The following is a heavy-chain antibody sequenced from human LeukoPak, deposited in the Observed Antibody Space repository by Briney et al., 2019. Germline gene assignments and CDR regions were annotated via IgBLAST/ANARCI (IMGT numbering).Heavy chain of an antibody. J-gene: IGHJ6*02. CDR1: GFTFRTYG. V-gene: IGHV3-30*03. Sequence: GGSLRLSCAASGFTFRTYGMHWVRQAPGKGLEWVAVISYDGSNKYYADSVKGRFTISRDNSKNTLYLQMNSLRAEDTAVYYCAREARRGYSYGFYSYYGMDVWGQGATVTVSS. CDR2: ISYDGSNK. D-gene: IGHD5-18*01. CDR3: AREARRGYSYGFYSYYGMDV.